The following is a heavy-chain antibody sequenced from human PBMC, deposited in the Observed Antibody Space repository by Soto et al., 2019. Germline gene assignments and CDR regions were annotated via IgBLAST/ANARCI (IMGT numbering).Heavy chain of an antibody. D-gene: IGHD6-13*01. CDR1: GFTFDDYT. Sequence: EVQLVESGGVVVQPGGSLRLSCAASGFTFDDYTMHWVRQAPGKGLEWVSLISWDGGGTYYADSVKGRFTIASDNSKNSLYLQMNSLRTEDTALYYCAKDIGGSSWYRPPYYYYGMDVWGQGTTVTVSS. V-gene: IGHV3-43*01. CDR3: AKDIGGSSWYRPPYYYYGMDV. J-gene: IGHJ6*02. CDR2: ISWDGGGT.